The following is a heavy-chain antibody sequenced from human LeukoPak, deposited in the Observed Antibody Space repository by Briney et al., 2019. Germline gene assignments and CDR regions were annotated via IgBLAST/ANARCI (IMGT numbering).Heavy chain of an antibody. CDR2: IKQDGSEK. CDR1: GFTFSSYW. Sequence: GGSLRLSCAASGFTFSSYWMSWVRQAPGKGLEWVANIKQDGSEKYYVDSVKGRFTISRDNAKNSLYLQMNSLRAEDTAVYYCASQDSSGYYDYWGQGTLVTVSS. V-gene: IGHV3-7*01. CDR3: ASQDSSGYYDY. J-gene: IGHJ4*02. D-gene: IGHD3-22*01.